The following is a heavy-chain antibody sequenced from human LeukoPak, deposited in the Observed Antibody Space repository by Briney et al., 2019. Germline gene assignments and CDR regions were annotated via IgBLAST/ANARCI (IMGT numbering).Heavy chain of an antibody. V-gene: IGHV5-51*01. Sequence: GESLKISCKGSGYSFISYWIGWVRQMPGKGLEWMGIIHPGDSDTRYSPSFQGQVTISADKSVSTAYLQWSSLKASDTAMYYCASPGIAAKAAGPDAFDIWGQGTMVTVSS. D-gene: IGHD6-13*01. J-gene: IGHJ3*02. CDR3: ASPGIAAKAAGPDAFDI. CDR2: IHPGDSDT. CDR1: GYSFISYW.